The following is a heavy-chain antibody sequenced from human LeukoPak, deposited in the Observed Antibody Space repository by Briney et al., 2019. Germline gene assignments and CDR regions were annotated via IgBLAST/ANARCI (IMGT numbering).Heavy chain of an antibody. J-gene: IGHJ4*02. D-gene: IGHD3-3*01. Sequence: SVKVSCKASGGTFSRYAISWVRQAPGQGLEWMGGIIPILGTANYAQKFQGRVTITADESTSTAYMELSSLRSEDTAVYYCASTIFGVVMGPDYWGQGTLVTVSS. CDR2: IIPILGTA. CDR3: ASTIFGVVMGPDY. CDR1: GGTFSRYA. V-gene: IGHV1-69*01.